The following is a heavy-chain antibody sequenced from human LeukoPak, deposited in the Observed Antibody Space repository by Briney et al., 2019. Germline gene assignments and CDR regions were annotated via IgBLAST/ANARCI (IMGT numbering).Heavy chain of an antibody. CDR1: GGSISSYY. Sequence: SETLSLTCTVSGGSISSYYWSWIQQPPGKGLEWIGYIYYSGSTNYNPSLKSRVTISVDTSKNQFSLKLSSVTAADTAVYYCARHKYPSLYYDFWSGPSNWFDPWGQGTLVTVSS. V-gene: IGHV4-59*08. CDR2: IYYSGST. CDR3: ARHKYPSLYYDFWSGPSNWFDP. J-gene: IGHJ5*02. D-gene: IGHD3-3*01.